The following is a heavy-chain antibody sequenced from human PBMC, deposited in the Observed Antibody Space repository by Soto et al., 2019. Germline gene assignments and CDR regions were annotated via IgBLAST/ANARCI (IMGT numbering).Heavy chain of an antibody. CDR3: ARDRLMATAGTARHYFGLDV. CDR1: GGSIRSGGYY. J-gene: IGHJ6*02. V-gene: IGHV4-31*03. Sequence: SETLSVTCTVSGGSIRSGGYYWSWVRQNPRRGLEWIGNIYYSGNTYYNPSLKSRLTISVDTSKNQFSLNLSSVTAADTAVYYCARDRLMATAGTARHYFGLDVWGQGTTVTVSS. D-gene: IGHD5-18*01. CDR2: IYYSGNT.